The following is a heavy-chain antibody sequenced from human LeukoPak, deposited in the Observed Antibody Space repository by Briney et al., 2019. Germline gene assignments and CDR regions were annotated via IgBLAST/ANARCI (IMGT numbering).Heavy chain of an antibody. Sequence: ASVKVSCKASGGTFSSYAISWARQAPGQGLEWMGGIIPIFGTANYAQKFQGRVTITADESTSTAYMELSSLGSEDTAVYYCARDFREAVANYYYYYGMDVWDQGTTVTVSS. CDR1: GGTFSSYA. CDR3: ARDFREAVANYYYYYGMDV. J-gene: IGHJ6*02. D-gene: IGHD6-19*01. CDR2: IIPIFGTA. V-gene: IGHV1-69*01.